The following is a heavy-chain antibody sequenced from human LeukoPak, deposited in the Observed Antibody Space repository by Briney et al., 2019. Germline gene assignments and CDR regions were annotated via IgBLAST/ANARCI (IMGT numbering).Heavy chain of an antibody. CDR1: GYTFTSYG. CDR3: ARGLRLGELSFDFDY. Sequence: GASVKVSCKASGYTFTSYGISWVRQAPGQGLEWMGWISAYNGNTNYAQKLQGRVTMTTDTSTSTAYMEPSSLRSDDTAVYYCARGLRLGELSFDFDYWGQGTLVTVSS. CDR2: ISAYNGNT. D-gene: IGHD3-16*02. V-gene: IGHV1-18*04. J-gene: IGHJ4*02.